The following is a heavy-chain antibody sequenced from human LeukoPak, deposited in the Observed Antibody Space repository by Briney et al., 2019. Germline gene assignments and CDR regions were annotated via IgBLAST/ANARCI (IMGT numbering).Heavy chain of an antibody. CDR3: AREEGGYNPFDY. CDR2: ISSSSSYI. Sequence: KSGGSLRLSCAASGFTFSSYSMNWVRQAPGKGLEWVSSISSSSSYIYYADSVKGRFTISRDNAKNSLYLQMNSLRAEDTAVYYCAREEGGYNPFDYWGQGTLVTVSS. J-gene: IGHJ4*02. CDR1: GFTFSSYS. D-gene: IGHD5-24*01. V-gene: IGHV3-21*01.